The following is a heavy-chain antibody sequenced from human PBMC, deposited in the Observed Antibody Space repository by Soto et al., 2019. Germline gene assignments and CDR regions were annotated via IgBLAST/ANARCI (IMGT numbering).Heavy chain of an antibody. CDR2: ISYDGSNK. CDR1: GFTFSSYA. D-gene: IGHD2-2*01. CDR3: ARDSLYCSSTSCYYYYYYGMDV. Sequence: AGGSLRLSCAASGFTFSSYAMHWVRQAPGKGLEWVAVISYDGSNKYYADSVKGRFTISRDNSKNTLYLQMNSLRAEGTAVYYCARDSLYCSSTSCYYYYYYGMDVWGQGTTVTVSS. V-gene: IGHV3-30-3*01. J-gene: IGHJ6*02.